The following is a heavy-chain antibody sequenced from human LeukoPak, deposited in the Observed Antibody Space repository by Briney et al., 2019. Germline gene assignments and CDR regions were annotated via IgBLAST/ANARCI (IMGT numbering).Heavy chain of an antibody. CDR3: ARDSYDFWSGRDYYYGMDV. D-gene: IGHD3-3*01. CDR1: GFIFSNYD. CDR2: IGKAGDT. Sequence: PGGSLRLSCVASGFIFSNYDMHWVRHVTGKGLEWVSYIGKAGDTYYSGTVKGRFTISRDNSKNTLYLQMNSLRAEDTAVYYCARDSYDFWSGRDYYYGMDVWGQGTTVTVSS. V-gene: IGHV3-13*04. J-gene: IGHJ6*02.